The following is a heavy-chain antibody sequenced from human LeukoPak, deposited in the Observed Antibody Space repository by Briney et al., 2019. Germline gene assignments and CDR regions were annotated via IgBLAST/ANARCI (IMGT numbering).Heavy chain of an antibody. D-gene: IGHD6-13*01. V-gene: IGHV3-73*01. CDR2: IRSKPNSYAT. J-gene: IGHJ5*02. Sequence: GGSLRLSCAASGFTFSGSAIHWVRQASRKGLEWVGRIRSKPNSYATTYAASVKGRFTISRNDSKNTAYLRMNSLKTEDTAVYYCTRLYGSSWIHNWFDPWGQGTLVTVSS. CDR1: GFTFSGSA. CDR3: TRLYGSSWIHNWFDP.